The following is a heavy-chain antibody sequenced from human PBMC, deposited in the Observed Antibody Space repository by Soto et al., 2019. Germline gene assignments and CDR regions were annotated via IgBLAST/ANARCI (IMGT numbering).Heavy chain of an antibody. Sequence: PSETLSLRCAVYGGSVNCYYWRWIRPPPGKGLEWIGYIYYSGSTNYNPSLKSRVTISVDTSKNQFSLKLSSVTAADTAVYDCTRESGTSWYLWLEPWGQGKRVTVS. D-gene: IGHD6-13*01. J-gene: IGHJ5*02. CDR1: GGSVNCYY. CDR2: IYYSGST. V-gene: IGHV4-59*02. CDR3: TRESGTSWYLWLEP.